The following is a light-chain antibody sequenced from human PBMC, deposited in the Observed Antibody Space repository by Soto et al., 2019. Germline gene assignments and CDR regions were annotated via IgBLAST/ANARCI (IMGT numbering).Light chain of an antibody. J-gene: IGKJ1*01. CDR3: QQYNNWPPWT. V-gene: IGKV3-15*01. CDR2: DAS. Sequence: EIVMTQSPATLSVSPGERATLSCRASQSVGSDLGWYQQKPGQGPRLLIYDASTRATGIPARFSGSGSGTEFTLTISSLQSEDFALYYCQQYNNWPPWTFGQGTKVEIK. CDR1: QSVGSD.